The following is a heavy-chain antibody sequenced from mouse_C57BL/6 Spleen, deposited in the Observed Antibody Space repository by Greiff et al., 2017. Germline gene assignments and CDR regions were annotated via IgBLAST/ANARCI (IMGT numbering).Heavy chain of an antibody. J-gene: IGHJ2*01. CDR1: GYAFSSSW. CDR2: IYPGDGDT. V-gene: IGHV1-82*01. Sequence: QVQLQQSGPELVKPGASVKISCKASGYAFSSSWMNWVKQRPGKGLEWIGRIYPGDGDTNYNGKFKGKATLTADKSSSTAYMQLSSLTSEDSAVYFCASEDYAYDDWGQGTTLTVSS. D-gene: IGHD2-4*01. CDR3: ASEDYAYDD.